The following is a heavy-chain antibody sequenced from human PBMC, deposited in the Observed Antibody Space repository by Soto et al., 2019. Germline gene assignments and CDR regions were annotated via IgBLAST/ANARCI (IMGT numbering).Heavy chain of an antibody. CDR3: ARDLPDGSGSYYPNDY. J-gene: IGHJ4*02. D-gene: IGHD3-10*01. V-gene: IGHV3-21*01. CDR2: ISSSSSYI. CDR1: GFTFSSYS. Sequence: GGSLRLSCAASGFTFSSYSMNWVRQAPGKGLEWVSSISSSSSYIYYADSVKGRFTISRDNAKNSLYLQMNSLRAEDTAVYYCARDLPDGSGSYYPNDYCCPGTLVTVFS.